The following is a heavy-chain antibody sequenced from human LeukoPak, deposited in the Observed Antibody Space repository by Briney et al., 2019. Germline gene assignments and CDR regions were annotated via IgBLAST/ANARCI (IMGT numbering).Heavy chain of an antibody. CDR2: IYYNRII. CDR1: GGSISSGDYY. J-gene: IGHJ4*02. CDR3: ARGGISMVRGAIFPFDY. V-gene: IGHV4-30-4*01. Sequence: PSQTLSLTCTVSGGSISSGDYYWSWIRQPPGKGLEWIGYIYYNRIIYYNPSLNSRHTLSVDTTKNQFSLKLSSVTAADTAVYYCARGGISMVRGAIFPFDYWGRGTLVTVSS. D-gene: IGHD3-10*01.